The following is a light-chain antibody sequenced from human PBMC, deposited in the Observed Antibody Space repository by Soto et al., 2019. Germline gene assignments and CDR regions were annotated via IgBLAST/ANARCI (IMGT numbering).Light chain of an antibody. V-gene: IGLV3-9*01. CDR3: QVWDSGTAVV. CDR2: RDY. Sequence: SYELTQPLSVSVALGQTARITCGASNIGSKSVRWYQQRPGQAPMLVIYRDYNRPSGIPERFSGSNSGSTAALTISRAQAGDEADYYCQVWDSGTAVVFGGGTKLTVL. CDR1: NIGSKS. J-gene: IGLJ2*01.